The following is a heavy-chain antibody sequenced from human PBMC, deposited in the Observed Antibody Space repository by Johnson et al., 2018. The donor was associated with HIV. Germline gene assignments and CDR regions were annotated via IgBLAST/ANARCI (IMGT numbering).Heavy chain of an antibody. CDR1: GFTFRSYW. D-gene: IGHD1-20*01. J-gene: IGHJ3*02. CDR3: ARAPYNWNAGLLGAFDS. CDR2: IKQDGSEK. V-gene: IGHV3-7*01. Sequence: VQLVESGGGLVQPGGSLRLSCAVSGFTFRSYWMTWVRQAPGKGLEWVTNIKQDGSEKYYVDSVKGRFTISRDNAKNSLYLQMNSLRAEYTAVYYCARAPYNWNAGLLGAFDSWGQGTMVTVSS.